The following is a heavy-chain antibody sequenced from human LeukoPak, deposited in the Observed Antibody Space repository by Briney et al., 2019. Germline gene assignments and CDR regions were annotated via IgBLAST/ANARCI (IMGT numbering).Heavy chain of an antibody. J-gene: IGHJ6*02. Sequence: GGSLRLSCTASGFTFSNYAMSWVRQAPGKGLEWVSTISGGGTSTYYADSVKGRFTISRDNSKNTLYLQMNSLGVEDTALYYCAKGGVWGQGIAVTVSS. V-gene: IGHV3-23*01. CDR3: AKGGV. CDR1: GFTFSNYA. CDR2: ISGGGTST.